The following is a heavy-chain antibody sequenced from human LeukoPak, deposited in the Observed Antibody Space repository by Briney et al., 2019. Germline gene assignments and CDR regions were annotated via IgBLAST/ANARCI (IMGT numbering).Heavy chain of an antibody. CDR1: GGSFSGYY. CDR3: ARQSDY. V-gene: IGHV4-34*01. J-gene: IGHJ4*02. Sequence: SETLSLTCAVYGGSFSGYYWSWIRQPPGKGLEWIGEINHSGSTNYNPSLKSRVTISVDTSKNQFSLKLSSVTAADTAVYYCARQSDYWGQGTLVTVSS. CDR2: INHSGST.